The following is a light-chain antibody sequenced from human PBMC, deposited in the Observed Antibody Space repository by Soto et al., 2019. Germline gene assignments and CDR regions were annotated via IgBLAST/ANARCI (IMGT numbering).Light chain of an antibody. Sequence: EIVMTQSPATLSVSPGERATLSCRASQSVSSNLAWYQQKRGQAPRLLIYGAPTRASGIPARISGSVSGTEFTLTISSLQSEDFAVYYCQQYNNWPLTFGGGTKVDIK. CDR1: QSVSSN. CDR3: QQYNNWPLT. V-gene: IGKV3-15*01. J-gene: IGKJ4*01. CDR2: GAP.